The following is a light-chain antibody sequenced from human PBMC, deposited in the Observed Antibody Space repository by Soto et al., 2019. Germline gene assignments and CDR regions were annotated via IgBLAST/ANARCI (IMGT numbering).Light chain of an antibody. Sequence: EIVLTQSPGTLSLSPGDRATLSCRASQSVGKNYLAWFQHKTGQAPRLLVHGASDRATGIPDRFSGSGSGTDFTLTISRLEPEDFAVYYCHQYATDPLTFGGGTKVE. J-gene: IGKJ4*01. CDR2: GAS. CDR3: HQYATDPLT. V-gene: IGKV3-20*01. CDR1: QSVGKNY.